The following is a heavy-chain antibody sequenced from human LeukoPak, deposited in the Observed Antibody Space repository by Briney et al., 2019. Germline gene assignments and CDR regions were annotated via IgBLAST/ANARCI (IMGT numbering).Heavy chain of an antibody. D-gene: IGHD3-10*01. CDR2: ISSSSSYI. J-gene: IGHJ3*01. V-gene: IGHV3-21*01. CDR3: ASPPGSDGFDV. Sequence: GGSLRLSCAASGFTFSSYSMNWVRQAPGKGLEWVSSISSSSSYIYYADSVKGRFTISRDNAKNSLYLQMNSLRAEDTAVYYCASPPGSDGFDVWGQGTMVTVSS. CDR1: GFTFSSYS.